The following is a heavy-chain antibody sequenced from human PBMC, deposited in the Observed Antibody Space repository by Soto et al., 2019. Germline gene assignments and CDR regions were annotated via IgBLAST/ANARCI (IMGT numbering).Heavy chain of an antibody. J-gene: IGHJ1*01. CDR2: IIVYNDNT. V-gene: IGHV1-18*01. CDR1: GYTFTSYG. CDR3: ARIGFDGH. Sequence: QVQLVQSGSEIKKPWASVKVSCKAFGYTFTSYGIGWVRQAPGQGLEWMGWIIVYNDNTNYAQKFQGRVTMTTETSSSTAYMELRSLKSDDTAVYYCARIGFDGHWGQGTLVTVSS. D-gene: IGHD3-9*01.